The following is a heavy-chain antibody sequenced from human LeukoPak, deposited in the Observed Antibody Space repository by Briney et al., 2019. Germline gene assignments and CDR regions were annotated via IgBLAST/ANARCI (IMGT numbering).Heavy chain of an antibody. CDR1: GFTFSSYE. V-gene: IGHV3-74*01. Sequence: GGSLRLSCAASGFTFSSYEMNWVRQAPGKGLVWVSRISNDASSTTYADSVKGRFTISRDNTKNTLYLQMNSLRAEDTAVYYCAVGDNPGALDYWGQGTLVTVSS. D-gene: IGHD1-14*01. J-gene: IGHJ4*02. CDR2: ISNDASST. CDR3: AVGDNPGALDY.